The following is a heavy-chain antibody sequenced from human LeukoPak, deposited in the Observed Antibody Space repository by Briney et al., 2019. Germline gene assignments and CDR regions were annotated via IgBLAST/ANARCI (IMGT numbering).Heavy chain of an antibody. CDR2: ISYDGSNK. CDR1: GFTFSSYG. D-gene: IGHD6-19*01. V-gene: IGHV3-30*18. Sequence: GRSLRLSCAASGFTFSSYGMHWVRQAPGKGLEWVAVISYDGSNKYYADSVKGRFTISRDNSKNTLYLQMNSLRAEDTAVYYCAKGRQQWLVVIDHWGQGTLVTVSS. CDR3: AKGRQQWLVVIDH. J-gene: IGHJ4*02.